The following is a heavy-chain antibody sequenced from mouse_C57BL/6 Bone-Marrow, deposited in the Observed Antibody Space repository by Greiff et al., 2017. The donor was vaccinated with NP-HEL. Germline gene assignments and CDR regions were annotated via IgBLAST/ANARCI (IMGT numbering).Heavy chain of an antibody. J-gene: IGHJ3*01. CDR1: GYTFTSYD. D-gene: IGHD4-1*01. V-gene: IGHV1-85*01. CDR2: IYPRDGST. Sequence: QVQLKQSGPELVKPGASVKLSCKASGYTFTSYDINWVKQRPGQGLEWIGWIYPRDGSTKYTEKFKGKATLTVDTSSSTAYMELHSLTSEDSAVYFCETRNWDGRNPDWGQGTLVTVSA. CDR3: ETRNWDGRNPD.